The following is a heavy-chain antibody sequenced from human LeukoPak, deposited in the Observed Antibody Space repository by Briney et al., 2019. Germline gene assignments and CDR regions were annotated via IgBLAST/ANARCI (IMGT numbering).Heavy chain of an antibody. D-gene: IGHD2-21*02. CDR2: TYYRSKWNT. J-gene: IGHJ4*02. CDR1: GDXVSSNSAA. Sequence: SQTLSLTCAISGDXVSSNSAAWNWIRQSPSRCLEWLGRTYYRSKWNTDYAISVRSRITITTHTSKNQFSLQLNSVTPEDTAVYYCARDGVTASYFLDYWGQGTLATVSS. V-gene: IGHV6-1*01. CDR3: ARDGVTASYFLDY.